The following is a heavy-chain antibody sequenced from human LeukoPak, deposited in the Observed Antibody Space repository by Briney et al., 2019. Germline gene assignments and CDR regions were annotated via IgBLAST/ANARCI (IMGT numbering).Heavy chain of an antibody. CDR3: AKLSWYYYDSSGYL. Sequence: GGSLRLSCAASGFTFSSYGMHWVRQAPGKGLEWVALISYDGSNRYYADSVKGRFTISRDNSKNTLHLQMNSLRAEDTAVYYCAKLSWYYYDSSGYLWGQGTLVTVSS. CDR2: ISYDGSNR. V-gene: IGHV3-30*18. CDR1: GFTFSSYG. D-gene: IGHD3-22*01. J-gene: IGHJ4*02.